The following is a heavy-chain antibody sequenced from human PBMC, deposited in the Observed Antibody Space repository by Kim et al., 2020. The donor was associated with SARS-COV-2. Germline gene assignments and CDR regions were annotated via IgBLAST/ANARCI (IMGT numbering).Heavy chain of an antibody. D-gene: IGHD3-16*02. Sequence: GGSLRLSCSASGFTFSSYAMHWVRQAPGKGLEYVSAISSNGGSTYYADSVKGRFTISRDNSKNTLYLQMSSLRAEDTAVYYCVNMITFGGVIVNVYWGQGTLVTVSS. CDR3: VNMITFGGVIVNVY. V-gene: IGHV3-64D*09. CDR2: ISSNGGST. CDR1: GFTFSSYA. J-gene: IGHJ4*02.